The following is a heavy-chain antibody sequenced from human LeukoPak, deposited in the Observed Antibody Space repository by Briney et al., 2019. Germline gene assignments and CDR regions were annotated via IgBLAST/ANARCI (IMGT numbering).Heavy chain of an antibody. CDR1: GFTFSTFW. CDR2: INQDESEK. V-gene: IGHV3-7*01. CDR3: ARDLLGATNYFDY. Sequence: GGSLRLSCAASGFTFSTFWMNWVRQAPGKGLEWVASINQDESEKYYVDSVKGRFTISRDNAKNSLYLQMNSLRAEDTAVYYCARDLLGATNYFDYWGQGTLVTVSS. J-gene: IGHJ4*02. D-gene: IGHD1-26*01.